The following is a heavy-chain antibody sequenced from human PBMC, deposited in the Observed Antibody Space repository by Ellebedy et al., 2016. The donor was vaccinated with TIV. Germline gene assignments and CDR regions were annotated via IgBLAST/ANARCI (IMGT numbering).Heavy chain of an antibody. Sequence: SETLSLTXAVYGGSFSDYYWTWIRQPPGKGLEWIGEINHSGSTNYNPSLKSRVTISVDTSKNQFSLKLSSVTAADTAVYYCARVGVRGVAVWGQGTTVTVSS. J-gene: IGHJ6*02. CDR1: GGSFSDYY. D-gene: IGHD3-10*01. V-gene: IGHV4-34*01. CDR2: INHSGST. CDR3: ARVGVRGVAV.